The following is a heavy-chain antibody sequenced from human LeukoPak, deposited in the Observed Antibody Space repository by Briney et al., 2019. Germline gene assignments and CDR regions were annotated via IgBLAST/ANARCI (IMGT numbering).Heavy chain of an antibody. J-gene: IGHJ4*02. D-gene: IGHD1-26*01. CDR1: GGSFSGYY. CDR2: INHSGST. V-gene: IGHV4-34*01. Sequence: SETLSLTCAVYGGSFSGYYWSWIRQPPGKGLEWIGEINHSGSTNYNPSLKSRVTISVDTSKNQFSLKLSSVTAADTAIYYCVRGGTYYLPYWGQGILVTVSS. CDR3: VRGGTYYLPY.